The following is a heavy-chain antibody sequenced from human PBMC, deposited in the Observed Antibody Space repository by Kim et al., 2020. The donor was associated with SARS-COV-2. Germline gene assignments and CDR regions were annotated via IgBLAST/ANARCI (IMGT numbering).Heavy chain of an antibody. D-gene: IGHD4-17*01. J-gene: IGHJ3*02. V-gene: IGHV4-59*13. CDR3: ARVVGYGDYVFDAFDI. CDR2: IYYSGST. CDR1: GGSISSYY. Sequence: SETLSLTCTVSGGSISSYYWSWIRQPPGKGLEWIGYIYYSGSTNYNPSLKSRVTISVDTSKNQFSLKLSSVTAADTAVYYCARVVGYGDYVFDAFDIWGQGTMVTVSS.